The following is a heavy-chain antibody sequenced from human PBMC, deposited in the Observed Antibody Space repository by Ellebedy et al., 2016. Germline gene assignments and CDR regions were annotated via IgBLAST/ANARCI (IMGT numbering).Heavy chain of an antibody. V-gene: IGHV3-23*01. CDR2: ISGSGGTT. CDR3: ARDFRSREEYFQH. D-gene: IGHD5/OR15-5a*01. Sequence: GESLKISCAASGFTFSNYAMSWVRQAPGKGLEWVSSISGSGGTTYHADSMKGRFTISRDNSKNTLYLQMNSLRAEDTAVYYCARDFRSREEYFQHWGQGTLVTVSS. CDR1: GFTFSNYA. J-gene: IGHJ1*01.